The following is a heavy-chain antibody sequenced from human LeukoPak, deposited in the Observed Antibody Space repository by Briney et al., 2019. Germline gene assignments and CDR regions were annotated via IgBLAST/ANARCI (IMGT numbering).Heavy chain of an antibody. CDR2: INPNSGGT. CDR1: GYTFTSYG. J-gene: IGHJ4*02. V-gene: IGHV1-2*06. D-gene: IGHD3-10*01. CDR3: ARDDYDGFDY. Sequence: ASVKVSCKASGYTFTSYGISWVRQAPGQGLEWMGRINPNSGGTNYAQKFQGRVTMTRDTSISTAYMELSRLRSDDTAVYYCARDDYDGFDYWGQGTLVTVSS.